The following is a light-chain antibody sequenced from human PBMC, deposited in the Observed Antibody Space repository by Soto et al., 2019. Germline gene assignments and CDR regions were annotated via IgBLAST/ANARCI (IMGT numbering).Light chain of an antibody. CDR2: GAS. CDR1: QSVSSN. CDR3: QQYYNWPPTWT. V-gene: IGKV3-15*01. J-gene: IGKJ1*01. Sequence: ENVMTQSPATLSVSPGERATLSCRASQSVSSNLAWYQQKPGQAPRLLIYGASTRATGIPARFSGSGSGTEFTLTISSLQSEDFAVYYCQQYYNWPPTWTFGQGTKVEIK.